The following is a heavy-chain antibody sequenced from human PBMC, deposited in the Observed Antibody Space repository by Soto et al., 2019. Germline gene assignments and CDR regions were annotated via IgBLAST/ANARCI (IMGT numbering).Heavy chain of an antibody. J-gene: IGHJ6*02. Sequence: EVQLLESGGGLVQPGGSLRLSCAASGFTFSSYAMTWVRQAPGKGLEWVSSISGSGGSTYYADSVKGRFTISRDNSKNTLSLQMSSLRAEDTAVYYCAKVGQVTMVRGLTTYYYNYGMDVWGQGTTVTVSS. CDR2: ISGSGGST. D-gene: IGHD3-10*01. CDR3: AKVGQVTMVRGLTTYYYNYGMDV. CDR1: GFTFSSYA. V-gene: IGHV3-23*01.